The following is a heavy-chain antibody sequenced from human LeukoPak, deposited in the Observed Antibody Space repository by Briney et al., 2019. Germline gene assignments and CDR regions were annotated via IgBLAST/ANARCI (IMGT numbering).Heavy chain of an antibody. D-gene: IGHD3-10*01. V-gene: IGHV1-18*04. CDR1: GYTFTGYY. CDR2: ISAYNGNT. Sequence: ASVKVSCKASGYTFTGYYMHWVRQAPGQGLEWMGWISAYNGNTNYAQKLQGRVTMTTDTSTSTAYMELRSLRSDDTAVYYCARVDRRDYYGSGAFDYWGQGTLVTVSS. CDR3: ARVDRRDYYGSGAFDY. J-gene: IGHJ4*02.